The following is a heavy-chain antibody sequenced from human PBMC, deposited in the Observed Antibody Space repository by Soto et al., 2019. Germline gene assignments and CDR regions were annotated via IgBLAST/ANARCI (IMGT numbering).Heavy chain of an antibody. Sequence: GASVKVSCKASGGTFSSYAISWVRQAPGQGLEWMGGIIPIFGTANYAQKFQGRVTITADESTSTAYMELSSLRSEDTAVYYCARTRSDYYDSSGYYGLGYWGQGTLVTVSS. V-gene: IGHV1-69*13. CDR3: ARTRSDYYDSSGYYGLGY. J-gene: IGHJ4*02. CDR1: GGTFSSYA. CDR2: IIPIFGTA. D-gene: IGHD3-22*01.